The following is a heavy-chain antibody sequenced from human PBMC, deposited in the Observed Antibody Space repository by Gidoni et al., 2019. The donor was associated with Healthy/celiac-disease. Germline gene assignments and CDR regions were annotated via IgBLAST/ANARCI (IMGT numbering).Heavy chain of an antibody. CDR2: INPNSGGT. D-gene: IGHD3-10*01. J-gene: IGHJ6*02. CDR1: GYPFNGYY. V-gene: IGHV1-2*06. CDR3: ARGYYGMDV. Sequence: QLVQSGAEVKKPVASVKVSCQASGYPFNGYYMHWVRQAPEPGLEWIGRINPNSGGTNYAQKFQGRATMTRDTSISTADMELSRLRSDDTAVYYCARGYYGMDVWGQGTTVTVSS.